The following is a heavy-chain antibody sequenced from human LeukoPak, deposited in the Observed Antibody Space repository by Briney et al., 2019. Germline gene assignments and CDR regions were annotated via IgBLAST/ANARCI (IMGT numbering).Heavy chain of an antibody. V-gene: IGHV3-53*01. D-gene: IGHD3-10*01. CDR2: MYRDGTT. CDR1: GFTVSANY. CDR3: ASGSGVYMFFDC. J-gene: IGHJ4*02. Sequence: KAGGSLRLSCAASGFTVSANYMSWVRQAPGKGLEWVSVMYRDGTTYYTESVKGRFTLSRDYSRSTLYLQTNSLRAEDTAVYYCASGSGVYMFFDCWGQGTLVTVSS.